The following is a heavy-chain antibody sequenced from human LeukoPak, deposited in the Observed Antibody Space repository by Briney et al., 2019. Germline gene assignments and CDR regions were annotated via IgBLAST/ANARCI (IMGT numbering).Heavy chain of an antibody. CDR1: GFTFSSYG. V-gene: IGHV3-30*18. J-gene: IGHJ3*02. Sequence: PGGSLRLSCAASGFTFSSYGMHWVRQAPGKGLEWVAAISYDGSNKYYADSMKGRFTISRDNSKNTLYLQMNSLRAEDTAVYYCAKDSALGAFDIWGQGTMVTVSS. D-gene: IGHD3-10*01. CDR3: AKDSALGAFDI. CDR2: ISYDGSNK.